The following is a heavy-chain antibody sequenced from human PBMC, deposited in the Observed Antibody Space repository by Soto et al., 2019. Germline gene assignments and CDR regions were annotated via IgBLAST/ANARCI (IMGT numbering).Heavy chain of an antibody. J-gene: IGHJ4*02. CDR1: GFTLSSYA. CDR2: ISKGGSNL. Sequence: GGSLRLSCAASGFTLSSYAIHWVRQAPGKXLEWVTVISKGGSNLYFADSVKGRFTISRDNSKNTLYLQMNSLRSEDTAVYYCAREVEYTSAFGISSPFDYWGQGTLVTVSP. D-gene: IGHD6-19*01. V-gene: IGHV3-30-3*01. CDR3: AREVEYTSAFGISSPFDY.